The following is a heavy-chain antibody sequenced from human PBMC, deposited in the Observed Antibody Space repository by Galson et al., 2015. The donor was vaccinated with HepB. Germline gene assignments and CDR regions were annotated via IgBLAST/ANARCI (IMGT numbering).Heavy chain of an antibody. CDR3: ARGGFHRTLDN. CDR2: ILPDGSMK. V-gene: IGHV3-30-3*01. CDR1: GFTFSDYT. Sequence: SLRLSCAASGFTFSDYTLHWVRQAPGQGLEWMTFILPDGSMKRSADSVKGRFTVSRDNSRHTLFLQMNSLRPEDTAVYYCARGGFHRTLDNWGQGALVTVSS. J-gene: IGHJ4*02.